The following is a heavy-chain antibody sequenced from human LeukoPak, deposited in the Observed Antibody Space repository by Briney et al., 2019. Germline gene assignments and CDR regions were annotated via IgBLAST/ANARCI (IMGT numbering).Heavy chain of an antibody. CDR1: GFTFSSYS. V-gene: IGHV3-21*01. CDR3: ARGGGYYDSSGLQGY. D-gene: IGHD3-22*01. J-gene: IGHJ4*02. Sequence: PGGSLRLSCAASGFTFSSYSMNWVRQAPGKGLEWVSSISSSSSYIYYADSVKGRFTISRDNAKNSLYLQMNSLRAEDTAVYYCARGGGYYDSSGLQGYWGQGTLVTASS. CDR2: ISSSSSYI.